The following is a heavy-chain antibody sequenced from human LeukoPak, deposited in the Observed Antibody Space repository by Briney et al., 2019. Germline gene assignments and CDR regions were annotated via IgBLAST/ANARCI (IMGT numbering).Heavy chain of an antibody. Sequence: QPGGSLRLSCAASGFTFSSYGMHWVRQAPGKGLEWVAVIWYGGSNKYYADSVKGRFTISRDNSKNTVYLQMNSLRAEDTAVYYCAREKSLWGQGTLVTVSS. CDR2: IWYGGSNK. V-gene: IGHV3-33*08. CDR1: GFTFSSYG. J-gene: IGHJ4*02. CDR3: AREKSL.